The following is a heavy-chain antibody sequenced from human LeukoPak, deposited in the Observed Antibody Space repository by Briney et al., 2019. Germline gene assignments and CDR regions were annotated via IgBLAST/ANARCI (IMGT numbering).Heavy chain of an antibody. V-gene: IGHV3-7*01. Sequence: GGSLRLSCAASGFPFSSYWMSWVRQAPGKGLEWVANIKQDGSDKYYVDSVKGRFTISRDNAKNSLYLQLHSLRADDTAVYYCARLTGTTGFDYWGQGTLVTVSS. J-gene: IGHJ4*02. D-gene: IGHD1-1*01. CDR2: IKQDGSDK. CDR1: GFPFSSYW. CDR3: ARLTGTTGFDY.